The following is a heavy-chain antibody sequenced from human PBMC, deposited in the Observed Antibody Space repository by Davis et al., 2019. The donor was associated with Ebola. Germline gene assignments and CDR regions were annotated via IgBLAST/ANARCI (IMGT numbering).Heavy chain of an antibody. J-gene: IGHJ4*02. CDR2: ISSSGRTM. Sequence: PGGSLRLSCVGSGLDFSPYKLNWVRQAPGKGLEWISYISSSGRTMYYADSVKGRFTISRDNAKNSLYLQMNSLRAEDTAVYYCARFPHYDFWRGYFDYWGQGTLVTVSS. V-gene: IGHV3-48*04. D-gene: IGHD3-3*01. CDR1: GLDFSPYK. CDR3: ARFPHYDFWRGYFDY.